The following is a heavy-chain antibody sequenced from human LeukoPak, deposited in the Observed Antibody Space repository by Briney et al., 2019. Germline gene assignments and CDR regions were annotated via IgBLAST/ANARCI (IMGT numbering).Heavy chain of an antibody. CDR1: GFTFSSYG. D-gene: IGHD2-21*02. CDR2: IWYDGSNK. V-gene: IGHV3-33*01. Sequence: PGRSLRLSCAASGFTFSSYGMHWVRQAPGKGLEWVAVIWYDGSNKYYADSVKGRFTISRDNSKNTLYLQMISLRAEDTAVYYCARGAVVVTAIRQQYNWFDPWGQGTLVTVSS. J-gene: IGHJ5*02. CDR3: ARGAVVVTAIRQQYNWFDP.